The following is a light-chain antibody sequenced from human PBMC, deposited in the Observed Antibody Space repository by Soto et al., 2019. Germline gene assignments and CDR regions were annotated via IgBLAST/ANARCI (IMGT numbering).Light chain of an antibody. Sequence: EIVLTQSPGTLSLSPGERATLSCRASQTMRSSHLAWYQQKPGQAPRLLIYGASSRATGIPTRFSGSGSGTEFTLTIDSLQSEDFAIYFCQQYNNWPGTFGGGTKVDIK. CDR1: QTMRSSH. J-gene: IGKJ4*01. CDR3: QQYNNWPGT. V-gene: IGKV3-15*01. CDR2: GAS.